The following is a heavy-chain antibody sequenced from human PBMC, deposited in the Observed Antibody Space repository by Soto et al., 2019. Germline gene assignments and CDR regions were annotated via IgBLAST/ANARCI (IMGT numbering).Heavy chain of an antibody. CDR3: ARDGGYSGYDWDFDS. Sequence: PSETLSLTCTVSGGSISSYYWSWIRQPPGKGLEWIGYIYYSGSTNYNPSLKSRVTISVDTSKNQFSLKLSSVTAADTAVYYCARDGGYSGYDWDFDSWGQGTLVTVS. J-gene: IGHJ4*02. D-gene: IGHD5-12*01. V-gene: IGHV4-59*01. CDR2: IYYSGST. CDR1: GGSISSYY.